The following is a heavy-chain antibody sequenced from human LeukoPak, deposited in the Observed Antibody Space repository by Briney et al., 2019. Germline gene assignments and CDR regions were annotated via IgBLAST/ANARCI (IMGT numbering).Heavy chain of an antibody. CDR2: IYSGGST. CDR3: AKNRGLFYAFDI. D-gene: IGHD3-3*01. CDR1: GFTVSSNY. Sequence: GGSLRLSCAASGFTVSSNYMSWVRQAPGRGLEWVSVIYSGGSTYYADSVKGRFTISRDNSKNTLYLQMNSLRAEDTAVYYCAKNRGLFYAFDIWGQGTMVTVSS. V-gene: IGHV3-66*01. J-gene: IGHJ3*02.